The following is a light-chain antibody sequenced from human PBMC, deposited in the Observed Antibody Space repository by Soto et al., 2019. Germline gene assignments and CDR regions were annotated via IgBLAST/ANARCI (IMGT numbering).Light chain of an antibody. J-gene: IGKJ1*01. CDR3: HQYGSAPWT. CDR2: GAS. CDR1: QGGLGNY. V-gene: IGKV3-20*01. Sequence: EIDMTQSPGTLSLSPGDSATISCRASQGGLGNYLAWYQQKPGQATRLLIYGASNRGPGTPDRFSGSGSGTDFTLTINRLQPEDFAMYSCHQYGSAPWTLGQGTKVEIK.